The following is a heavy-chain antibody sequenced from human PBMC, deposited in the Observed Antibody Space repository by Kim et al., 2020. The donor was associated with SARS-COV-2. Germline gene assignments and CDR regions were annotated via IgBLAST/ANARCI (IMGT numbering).Heavy chain of an antibody. CDR3: GRDDDYVWGSYRDPGSFDY. D-gene: IGHD3-16*02. V-gene: IGHV3-30*01. Sequence: KGRFTISRDNSKNTVYLQMNSLRGADTAVYFCGRDDDYVWGSYRDPGSFDYWGQGTLVTVSS. J-gene: IGHJ4*02.